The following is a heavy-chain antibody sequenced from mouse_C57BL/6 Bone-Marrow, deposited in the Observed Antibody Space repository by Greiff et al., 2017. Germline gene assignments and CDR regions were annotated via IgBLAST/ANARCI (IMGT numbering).Heavy chain of an antibody. D-gene: IGHD2-3*01. V-gene: IGHV5-15*01. Sequence: EVQVVESGGGLVQPGGSLKLSCAASGFTFSDYGMAWVRQAPRKGPEWVAFISNLAYSIYYADTVTGRFTISSENAKNTQYLEMRSLRSEDTAIYYCASSYDGYYPAWFAYWGQGTLVTVSS. CDR3: ASSYDGYYPAWFAY. CDR2: ISNLAYSI. J-gene: IGHJ3*01. CDR1: GFTFSDYG.